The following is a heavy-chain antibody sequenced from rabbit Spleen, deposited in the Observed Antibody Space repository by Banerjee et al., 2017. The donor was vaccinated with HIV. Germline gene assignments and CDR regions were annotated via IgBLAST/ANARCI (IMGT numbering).Heavy chain of an antibody. Sequence: YANWVNGRFTISSHNAQNTLYLQLNSLTAADTATYFCARDRGSGWGVSYFTLWGQGTLVTVS. CDR3: ARDRGSGWGVSYFTL. D-gene: IGHD4-1*01. J-gene: IGHJ4*01. V-gene: IGHV1S8*01.